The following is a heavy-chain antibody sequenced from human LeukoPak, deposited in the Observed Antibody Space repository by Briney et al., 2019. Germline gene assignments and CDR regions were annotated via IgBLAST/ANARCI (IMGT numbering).Heavy chain of an antibody. CDR3: ASQGDSSGYYRGFDP. J-gene: IGHJ5*02. D-gene: IGHD3-22*01. Sequence: SETLSLTCTVSGGSISSSTYYWAWIRQPPAKGLEWIVCIYYSGSTYYNPSLKSRVTISVDTSKIQFSLKLSSVTAADTAVYYCASQGDSSGYYRGFDPWGQGTLVTVSS. CDR2: IYYSGST. V-gene: IGHV4-39*01. CDR1: GGSISSSTYY.